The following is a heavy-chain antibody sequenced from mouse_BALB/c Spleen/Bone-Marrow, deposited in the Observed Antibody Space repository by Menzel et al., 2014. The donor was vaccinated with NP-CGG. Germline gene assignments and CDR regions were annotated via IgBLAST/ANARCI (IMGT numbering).Heavy chain of an antibody. J-gene: IGHJ4*01. CDR1: GFNIKDTY. CDR3: ARYSYAMDY. V-gene: IGHV14-3*02. Sequence: EVQLQQSGAELVKPGASVKLSCTASGFNIKDTYMHWVKQRPEQGLEWIGRIEPANGNTKYDPKFHGKAPITADTSSNTAFLQLSSLTSDDTAFYYCARYSYAMDYWGQGTSVTVSS. CDR2: IEPANGNT.